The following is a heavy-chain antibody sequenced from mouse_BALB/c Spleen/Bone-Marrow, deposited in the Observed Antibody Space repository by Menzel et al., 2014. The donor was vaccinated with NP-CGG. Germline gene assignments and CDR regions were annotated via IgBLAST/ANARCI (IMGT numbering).Heavy chain of an antibody. CDR3: ARYDYGWYFSV. D-gene: IGHD2-4*01. CDR1: GFNIKDIY. V-gene: IGHV14-3*02. CDR2: IDPANGNT. J-gene: IGHJ1*01. Sequence: EVKLMESGAELVKPGASVKLSCTASGFNIKDIYMHWVKQRPEQGLEWIGRIDPANGNTKYDPKFQGKATITADTSSNTVYLQLSSLTSEDTAVYYCARYDYGWYFSVWGAGTTATVSS.